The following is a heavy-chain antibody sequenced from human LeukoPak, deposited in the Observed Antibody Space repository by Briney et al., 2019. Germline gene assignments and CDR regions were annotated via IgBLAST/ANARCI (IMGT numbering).Heavy chain of an antibody. J-gene: IGHJ5*02. V-gene: IGHV4-30-4*01. D-gene: IGHD3-22*01. CDR1: GGSISSGDYY. CDR3: ARPYYYDSRIDP. Sequence: SETLSLTCTVSGGSISSGDYYWSWIRQPPGKGLEWIAYMYYNPSLKSRVTMSADTSKNQASLKLSSVTAADTAVYYCARPYYYDSRIDPWGQGILVTASS. CDR2: M.